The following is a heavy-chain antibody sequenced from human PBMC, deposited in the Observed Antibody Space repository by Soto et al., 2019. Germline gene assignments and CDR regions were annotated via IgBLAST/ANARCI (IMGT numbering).Heavy chain of an antibody. Sequence: SVKVSCKASGGTFSSYAISWVRQAPGQGLEWMGGIIPIFGTANYAQKFQGRVTITADESTSTAYMELSSLRSEDTAVYYCASTAPTTVTNWFDPWGQGTLVTVSS. CDR3: ASTAPTTVTNWFDP. CDR1: GGTFSSYA. CDR2: IIPIFGTA. D-gene: IGHD4-4*01. V-gene: IGHV1-69*13. J-gene: IGHJ5*02.